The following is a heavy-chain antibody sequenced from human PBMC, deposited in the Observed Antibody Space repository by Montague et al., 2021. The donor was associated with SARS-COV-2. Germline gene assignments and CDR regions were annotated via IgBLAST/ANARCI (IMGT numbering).Heavy chain of an antibody. CDR1: GGSLSDHS. V-gene: IGHV4-34*01. Sequence: SETLSLTCAVYGGSLSDHSWSWVRQAPEKGLEWIGDIGHTGSFKYNPSLKSRVTMSIGAAKNQFSLRMTSATAADTSIYYCARGGTERSTTFGVVFFPLLDSWGQGTLVTVSS. J-gene: IGHJ4*02. CDR2: IGHTGSF. D-gene: IGHD3-3*01. CDR3: ARGGTERSTTFGVVFFPLLDS.